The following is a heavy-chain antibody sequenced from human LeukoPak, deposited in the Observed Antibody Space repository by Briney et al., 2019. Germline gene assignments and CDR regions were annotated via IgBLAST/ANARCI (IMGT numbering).Heavy chain of an antibody. Sequence: SETLSLTCTVSGGSISSSSYYWGWIRQPPGKGLEWIGSIYYSGSTYYNPSLKSRVTISVDTSKNQFSLKLSSVTAADTAVYYCASKSAQPAASSGHYYYMDVWGKGTTVTVSS. CDR2: IYYSGST. CDR3: ASKSAQPAASSGHYYYMDV. D-gene: IGHD2-2*01. J-gene: IGHJ6*03. V-gene: IGHV4-39*01. CDR1: GGSISSSSYY.